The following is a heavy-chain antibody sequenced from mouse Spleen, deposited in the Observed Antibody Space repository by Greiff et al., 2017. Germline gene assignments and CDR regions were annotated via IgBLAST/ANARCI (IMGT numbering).Heavy chain of an antibody. CDR1: GFTFSDYY. D-gene: IGHD2-1*01. V-gene: IGHV5-16*01. J-gene: IGHJ2*01. Sequence: EVHLVESEGGLVQPGSSMKLSCTASGFTFSDYYMAWVRQVPEKGLEWVANINYDGSSTYYLDSLKSRFIISRDNAKNILYLQMSSLKSEDTATYYCAREDYGNSYFDYWGQGTTLTVSS. CDR2: INYDGSST. CDR3: AREDYGNSYFDY.